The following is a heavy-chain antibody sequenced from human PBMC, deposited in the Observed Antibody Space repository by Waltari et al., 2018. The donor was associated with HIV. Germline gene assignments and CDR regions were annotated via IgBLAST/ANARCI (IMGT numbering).Heavy chain of an antibody. V-gene: IGHV3-21*01. CDR3: ARGPSSGWSWFDP. D-gene: IGHD6-19*01. J-gene: IGHJ5*02. CDR2: IGSLQNFI. CDR1: GFRFSDFN. Sequence: EVRLLESGAAWSGRGGSLRLSCAASGFRFSDFNMNWVRQGPGKGLEWVASIGSLQNFIHYADSVKGRFTVSRDNAKNSLYLQMNSLTAEDTAVYYCARGPSSGWSWFDPWGQGTLVTVSS.